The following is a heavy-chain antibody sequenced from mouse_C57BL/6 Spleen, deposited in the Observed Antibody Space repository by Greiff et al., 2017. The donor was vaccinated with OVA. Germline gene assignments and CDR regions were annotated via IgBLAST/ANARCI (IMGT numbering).Heavy chain of an antibody. Sequence: QVQLQESGAELVRPGASVTLSCKASGYTFTDYEMHWVKQTPVHGLEWIGAIDPETGGTAYNQKFKGKAILTADTSSSTAYMELRSLTSEDSAVYYCTGWALSSYDYDGAGCAYWGQGTLVTVSA. D-gene: IGHD2-4*01. CDR3: TGWALSSYDYDGAGCAY. V-gene: IGHV1-15*01. CDR1: GYTFTDYE. J-gene: IGHJ3*01. CDR2: IDPETGGT.